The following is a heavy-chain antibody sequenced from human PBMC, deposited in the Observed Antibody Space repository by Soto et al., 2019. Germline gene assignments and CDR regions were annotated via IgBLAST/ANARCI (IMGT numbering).Heavy chain of an antibody. CDR1: GFTFSSYA. J-gene: IGHJ4*02. V-gene: IGHV3-30-3*01. CDR3: ARDLLYYYDSSGSLPGY. Sequence: PGGSLRLSCAASGFTFSSYAMHWVRQAPGKGLEWVAVISYDGSNKYYADSVKGRFTISRDNSKNTLYLQMNSLRAEDTAVYYCARDLLYYYDSSGSLPGYWGQGTLVTVSS. CDR2: ISYDGSNK. D-gene: IGHD3-22*01.